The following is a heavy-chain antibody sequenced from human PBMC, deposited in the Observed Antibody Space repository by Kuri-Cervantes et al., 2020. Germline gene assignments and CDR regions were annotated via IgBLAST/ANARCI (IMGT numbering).Heavy chain of an antibody. CDR2: ISWDGGST. V-gene: IGHV3-43D*04. D-gene: IGHD6-19*01. CDR1: GFTFDDYS. J-gene: IGHJ5*02. CDR3: ANSIAVAAPGRS. Sequence: GESLKISCAASGFTFDDYSMHWVRQAPGKGLEWVSLISWDGGSTYYADSVKGRFTISRDNSKNSLYLQMNSLRAEDTAVYYCANSIAVAAPGRSWGQGTLVTVSS.